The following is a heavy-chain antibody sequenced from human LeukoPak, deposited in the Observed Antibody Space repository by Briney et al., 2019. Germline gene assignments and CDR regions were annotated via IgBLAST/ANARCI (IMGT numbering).Heavy chain of an antibody. CDR1: GFTFSSYS. Sequence: GGSLRLSCAASGFTFSSYSMNWVRQAPGKGLEWVSGISPGGGPTYYADSVKGRFTISRDNAKNSLYLQMNSLRAEDTAVYYCARVSPTMIEGDNWFDPWGQGTLVTVSS. J-gene: IGHJ5*02. CDR2: ISPGGGPT. D-gene: IGHD3-22*01. CDR3: ARVSPTMIEGDNWFDP. V-gene: IGHV3-48*01.